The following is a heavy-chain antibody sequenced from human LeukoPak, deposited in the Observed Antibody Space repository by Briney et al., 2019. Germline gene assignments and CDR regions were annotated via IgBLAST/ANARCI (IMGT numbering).Heavy chain of an antibody. V-gene: IGHV4-59*01. CDR1: GDSISSYY. CDR3: AREVPGLPGTYYFDY. Sequence: SETLSLTCIVSGDSISSYYWSWIRQPPGKGLEWIGYIYNSGRTFYNPSLKSRVTISIDTSKNQFSLNLSSVTAADTAVYFCAREVPGLPGTYYFDYWGQGTLVTVSS. D-gene: IGHD2-15*01. CDR2: IYNSGRT. J-gene: IGHJ4*02.